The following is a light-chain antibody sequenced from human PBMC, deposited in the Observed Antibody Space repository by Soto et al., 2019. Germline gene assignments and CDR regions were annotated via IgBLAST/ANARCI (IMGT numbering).Light chain of an antibody. CDR1: SSVVGAYDY. Sequence: QSVLTQPASVSGSPGQSITISCTGTSSVVGAYDYVSWYQQHPDKAPKLMIYEVSNRPSGASNRFSGSKSVNTATLTISGLQAEDEADYYCSSYTSSSTRVFGTGTKVTVL. CDR2: EVS. V-gene: IGLV2-14*03. J-gene: IGLJ1*01. CDR3: SSYTSSSTRV.